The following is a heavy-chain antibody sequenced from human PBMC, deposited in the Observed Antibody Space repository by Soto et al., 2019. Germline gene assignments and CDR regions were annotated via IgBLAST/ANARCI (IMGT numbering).Heavy chain of an antibody. D-gene: IGHD2-21*01. CDR1: GFTFSDYY. Sequence: EVQLVESGGGLVQPEGSLRLSCTASGFTFSDYYMDWFRQAPGNGLEWVGRVRNKINSYTTEYAASVKGRFTVSRDDSRNSLYLQMNSLKTGDTAMYYCSRAGILTTPYYTDYWGLGTLVTVSS. CDR3: SRAGILTTPYYTDY. V-gene: IGHV3-72*01. CDR2: VRNKINSYTT. J-gene: IGHJ4*02.